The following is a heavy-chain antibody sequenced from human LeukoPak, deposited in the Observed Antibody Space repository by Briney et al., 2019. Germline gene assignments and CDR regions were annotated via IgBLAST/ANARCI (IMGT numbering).Heavy chain of an antibody. CDR3: AKGQSIAARSNFFDS. V-gene: IGHV3-23*01. D-gene: IGHD6-6*01. CDR2: IVGSGANS. CDR1: GFTFHNYA. J-gene: IGHJ4*02. Sequence: GGSLRLSCTASGFTFHNYAMAWVSQAPGKGLEWVSSIVGSGANSYYPDSVKGRFTVSRDNSKNTIYLQMSRLTAEDTALYYCAKGQSIAARSNFFDSWGQGTLVTVSS.